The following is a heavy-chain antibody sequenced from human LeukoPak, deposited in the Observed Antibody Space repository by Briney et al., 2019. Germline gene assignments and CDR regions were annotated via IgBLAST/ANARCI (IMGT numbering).Heavy chain of an antibody. CDR3: ARDCGSDCSQAFDI. CDR1: GFTFSNYW. V-gene: IGHV3-7*05. J-gene: IGHJ3*02. Sequence: GGCLRLSCAASGFTFSNYWMSWVRQAPGKGLEWGADIKQDGTQKYYVDSVEGRFTISRDNAKNSLYLQMNSLRVEDTAVYYCARDCGSDCSQAFDIWGQGTMVTVSS. CDR2: IKQDGTQK. D-gene: IGHD2-21*02.